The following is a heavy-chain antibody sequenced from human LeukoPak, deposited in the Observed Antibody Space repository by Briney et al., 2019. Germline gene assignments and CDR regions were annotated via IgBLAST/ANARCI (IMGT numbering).Heavy chain of an antibody. Sequence: SETLSLTCTVSGGPISSGDYYWSWIRQPPGKGLEWIGYIYYSGSTYYNPSLKSRVTISVDTSKNQFSLKLSPVTAADTAVYYCSTMIPSRGWYYYHMDVWGKGTTVTVSS. CDR3: STMIPSRGWYYYHMDV. V-gene: IGHV4-30-4*08. CDR2: IYYSGST. J-gene: IGHJ6*03. D-gene: IGHD3-22*01. CDR1: GGPISSGDYY.